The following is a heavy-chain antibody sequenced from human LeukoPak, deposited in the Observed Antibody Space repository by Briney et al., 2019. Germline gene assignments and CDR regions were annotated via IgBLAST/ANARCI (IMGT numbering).Heavy chain of an antibody. CDR3: ATYYYYDSSGYRD. Sequence: GGSLRLSCAASGFTFSSYSMNWVRQAPGKGLEWVSYISSSSSTIYYADSVKGRFTISRDNAKNSLYLQMNSLRAEDTAVYYCATYYYYDSSGYRDWGQGTLVTVSS. J-gene: IGHJ4*02. D-gene: IGHD3-22*01. V-gene: IGHV3-48*01. CDR2: ISSSSSTI. CDR1: GFTFSSYS.